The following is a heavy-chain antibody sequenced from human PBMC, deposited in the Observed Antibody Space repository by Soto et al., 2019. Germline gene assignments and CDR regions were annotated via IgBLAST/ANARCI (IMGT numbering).Heavy chain of an antibody. V-gene: IGHV3-23*01. J-gene: IGHJ4*02. CDR2: IGGTGNWP. D-gene: IGHD5-18*01. CDR1: GFTFSNYA. Sequence: GGSLRLSCAASGFTFSNYAMYWVRQAPGKGLEWASHIGGTGNWPQYTDSVTGRFTISRDNSKNTLYLQMNSLRAEDTAVYYCAKDLSGTAMVDDWGQGTLVTVSS. CDR3: AKDLSGTAMVDD.